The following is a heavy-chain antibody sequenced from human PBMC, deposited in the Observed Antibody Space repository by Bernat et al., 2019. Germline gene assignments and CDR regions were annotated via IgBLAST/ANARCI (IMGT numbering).Heavy chain of an antibody. CDR3: AKDRGRGYAYGVGGVDY. D-gene: IGHD5-18*01. J-gene: IGHJ4*02. Sequence: QVQLVESGGGVVQPGGSLRLSCATSGFTFSNYGMHWVRQAPGKGLEWVAFIRYDGSNKNHADSVKGRFTISRDNSKNTLFLQMNSLRVEDTAVYFCAKDRGRGYAYGVGGVDYWGQGTLVTVSS. CDR1: GFTFSNYG. CDR2: IRYDGSNK. V-gene: IGHV3-30*02.